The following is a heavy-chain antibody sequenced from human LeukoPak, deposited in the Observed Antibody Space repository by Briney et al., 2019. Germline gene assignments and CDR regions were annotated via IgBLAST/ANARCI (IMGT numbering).Heavy chain of an antibody. D-gene: IGHD3-22*01. CDR2: ISSSGDVT. CDR3: ATRNFYQTKPYYYYYFDF. J-gene: IGHJ4*02. V-gene: IGHV3-23*01. Sequence: GGSLRLSCAAPRFTFSSHAMSWGRQAPGRGLEWVSGISSSGDVTYYADPVRGRFTMSRDNSRTPLYLPINSLRAEDTAAYYCATRNFYQTKPYYYYYFDFWGQGTLVTVPS. CDR1: RFTFSSHA.